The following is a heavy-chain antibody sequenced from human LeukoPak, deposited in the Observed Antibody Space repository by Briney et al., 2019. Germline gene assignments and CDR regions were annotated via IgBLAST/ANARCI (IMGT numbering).Heavy chain of an antibody. CDR3: AKSGQLWSPFDY. D-gene: IGHD5-18*01. V-gene: IGHV3-23*01. Sequence: PGGSLRLSCAASGFTFSSYAMSWVRQAPGKGLEWVSVISGRGTSTYYADPVKGRFTISRDNSKNTLYLQMNSLRAEDTAVYYCAKSGQLWSPFDYWGEGTLVTVSS. J-gene: IGHJ4*02. CDR1: GFTFSSYA. CDR2: ISGRGTST.